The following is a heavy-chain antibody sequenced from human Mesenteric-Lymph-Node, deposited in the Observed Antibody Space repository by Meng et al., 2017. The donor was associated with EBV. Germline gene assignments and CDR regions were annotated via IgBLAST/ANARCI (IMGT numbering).Heavy chain of an antibody. CDR3: TRALGDSTAY. V-gene: IGHV3-21*01. CDR1: GFPFSSYS. CDR2: IFTSGNI. Sequence: EVQLVESGGXLVKTGGAXRLSCAASGFPFSSYSMNWVRQAPGKGLEWVSSIFTSGNIYYADSVKGRFTISRDNAKNSLYLLMNNLRVEDTAVYYCTRALGDSTAYWGQGTLVTVSS. J-gene: IGHJ4*02. D-gene: IGHD3-16*01.